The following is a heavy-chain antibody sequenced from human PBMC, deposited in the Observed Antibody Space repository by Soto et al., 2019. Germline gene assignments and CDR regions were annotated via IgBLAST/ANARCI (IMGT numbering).Heavy chain of an antibody. Sequence: PSVKVSCKASGYTFTRYGISWVRQAPGQGLEWMGWISAYNGNTNYAQKLQGRVTMTTDTSTSTAHMELRSLRSDDTAVYYCARDSRWFDPWGQGTLVTVSS. J-gene: IGHJ5*02. CDR2: ISAYNGNT. V-gene: IGHV1-18*01. CDR1: GYTFTRYG. CDR3: ARDSRWFDP.